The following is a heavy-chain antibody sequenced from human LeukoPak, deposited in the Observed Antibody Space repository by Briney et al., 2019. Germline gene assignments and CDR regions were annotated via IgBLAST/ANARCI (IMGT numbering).Heavy chain of an antibody. D-gene: IGHD6-19*01. CDR1: GFTFSGYA. CDR2: ITGPGDGT. V-gene: IGHV3-23*01. CDR3: AKRIYGWYQIYY. J-gene: IGHJ4*01. Sequence: PGGSLRLSCAASGFTFSGYAMSWVRQAPGKGLEWVSAITGPGDGTWYADSVQGRFTISRDNSKNTLYLKMNSLRAEDTAVYFCAKRIYGWYQIYYSGHGTLVTVSS.